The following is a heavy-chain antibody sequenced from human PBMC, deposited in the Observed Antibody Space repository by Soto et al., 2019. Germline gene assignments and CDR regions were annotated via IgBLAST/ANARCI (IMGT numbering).Heavy chain of an antibody. CDR3: ARAYSYYYDSSGYLAPIDY. Sequence: PGGSLRLSCAASGFTFSSYAMHWVRQAPGKGLGWVAVISYDGSNKYYADSVKGRFTISRDNSKNTLYLQMNSLRAEDTAVYYCARAYSYYYDSSGYLAPIDYWGQGTLVTVSS. J-gene: IGHJ4*02. CDR1: GFTFSSYA. D-gene: IGHD3-22*01. CDR2: ISYDGSNK. V-gene: IGHV3-30-3*01.